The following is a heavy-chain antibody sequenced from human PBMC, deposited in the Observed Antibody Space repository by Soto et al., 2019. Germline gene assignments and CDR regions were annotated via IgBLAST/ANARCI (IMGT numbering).Heavy chain of an antibody. CDR1: GFTFSSYV. J-gene: IGHJ4*02. CDR3: AKVLLTYTSGWYHPHFDY. D-gene: IGHD6-19*01. Sequence: PLRLSCAASGFTFSSYVMHWVRQAPGKGLEWVAVVSNDGSNKDYADSVKGRFTISRDNSKNTLYLQMNSLRAEDTAVYYCAKVLLTYTSGWYHPHFDYWGQGTLVTVSS. V-gene: IGHV3-30*18. CDR2: VSNDGSNK.